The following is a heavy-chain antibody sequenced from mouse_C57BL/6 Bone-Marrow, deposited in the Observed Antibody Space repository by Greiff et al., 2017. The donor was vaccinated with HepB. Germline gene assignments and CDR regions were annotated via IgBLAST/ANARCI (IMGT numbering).Heavy chain of an antibody. D-gene: IGHD1-1*01. V-gene: IGHV3-5*01. Sequence: EVKLMESGPGLVKPSQTVFLTCTVTGISITTGNYRWSWIRQFPGNKLEWIGYIYYSGTITYNPSLTSRTTITRDTPKNQFFLEMNALTAEDTATYYCARVDGYYFDYWGQGTTLTVSS. J-gene: IGHJ2*01. CDR2: IYYSGTI. CDR1: GISITTGNYR. CDR3: ARVDGYYFDY.